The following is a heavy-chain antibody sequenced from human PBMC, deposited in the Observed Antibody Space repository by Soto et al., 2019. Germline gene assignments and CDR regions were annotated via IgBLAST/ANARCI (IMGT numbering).Heavy chain of an antibody. CDR3: AKGCSSTSCPGAYYYYGMDV. J-gene: IGHJ6*02. CDR1: GFTFDDYA. V-gene: IGHV3-9*01. CDR2: ISWNSGSI. D-gene: IGHD2-2*01. Sequence: GGSLRLSCAASGFTFDDYAMHWVRQAPGKGLEWVSGISWNSGSIGYADSVKGRFTISRDNAKNSLYLQMSSLRAEDTALYYCAKGCSSTSCPGAYYYYGMDVWGQGTTVTVSS.